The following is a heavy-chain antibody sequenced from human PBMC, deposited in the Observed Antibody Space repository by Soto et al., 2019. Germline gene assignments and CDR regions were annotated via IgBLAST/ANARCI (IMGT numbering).Heavy chain of an antibody. CDR2: ISGSGVST. J-gene: IGHJ4*01. V-gene: IGHV3-23*01. Sequence: GGSLRLSCAASGFSFGSYALSWVRQAPGKGLEWVSTISGSGVSTYYADSVKGRFTISRDNSKNTLYLQMNSLRAEDTAAYYCAKVGTLGVADYWGQGTLVTVSS. CDR1: GFSFGSYA. CDR3: AKVGTLGVADY. D-gene: IGHD3-3*01.